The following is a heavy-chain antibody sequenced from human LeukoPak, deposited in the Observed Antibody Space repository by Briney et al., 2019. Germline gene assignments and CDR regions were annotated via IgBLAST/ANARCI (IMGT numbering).Heavy chain of an antibody. J-gene: IGHJ3*02. CDR1: GYTLTELS. V-gene: IGHV1-24*01. D-gene: IGHD2-15*01. Sequence: ASVKVSCKVSGYTLTELSMHWVRQAPGKGLEWMGGFDPEDGETIYEQKFQGRVTMTEDTSTDTAYMELSSLRSEDTGVYYCATENRYCSGGSCYSYAFDIWGQGTMVTVSS. CDR3: ATENRYCSGGSCYSYAFDI. CDR2: FDPEDGET.